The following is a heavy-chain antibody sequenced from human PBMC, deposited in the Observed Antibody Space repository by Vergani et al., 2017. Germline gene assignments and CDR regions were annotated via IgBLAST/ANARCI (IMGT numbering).Heavy chain of an antibody. D-gene: IGHD5-12*01. J-gene: IGHJ3*01. CDR2: ISWNSGAV. CDR3: TKGSVYYHDSAGHGYDPYTGFDL. CDR1: GFPFSTYG. Sequence: VQLVESGGGVVQPGESLRLSCAASGFPFSTYGMHWVRQGPGKGLEWVSGISWNSGAVDYADSVRGRFTISRDNAKNSLFLEMNSLRFEDTAVYFCTKGSVYYHDSAGHGYDPYTGFDLWGQGTLVTVSS. V-gene: IGHV3-9*01.